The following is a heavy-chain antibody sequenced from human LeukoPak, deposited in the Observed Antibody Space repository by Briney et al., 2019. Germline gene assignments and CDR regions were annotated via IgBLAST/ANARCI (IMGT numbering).Heavy chain of an antibody. CDR1: GYTFTSYG. CDR2: ISAYNGNT. V-gene: IGHV1-18*01. J-gene: IGHJ4*02. D-gene: IGHD3-16*02. CDR3: ARGFSLGELSPADY. Sequence: ASVKVSCKASGYTFTSYGISWVRQAPGQGLEWMGWISAYNGNTNYAQKFQGRVTMTRDTSISTAYMELSRLRSDDTAVYYCARGFSLGELSPADYWGQGTLVTVSS.